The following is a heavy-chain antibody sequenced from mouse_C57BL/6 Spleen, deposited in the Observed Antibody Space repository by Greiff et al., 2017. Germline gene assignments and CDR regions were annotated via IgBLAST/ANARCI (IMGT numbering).Heavy chain of an antibody. CDR2: ISDGGSYT. D-gene: IGHD6-1*01. CDR1: GFTFSSYA. CDR3: ARDYARPSYWYFDV. J-gene: IGHJ1*03. V-gene: IGHV5-4*01. Sequence: DVKLVESGGGLVKPGGSLKLSCAASGFTFSSYAMSWVRQTPEKRLEWVATISDGGSYTYYPDNVKGRFTISRDNAKNNLYLQMSHLKSEDTAMYYGARDYARPSYWYFDVWGTGTTVTVSS.